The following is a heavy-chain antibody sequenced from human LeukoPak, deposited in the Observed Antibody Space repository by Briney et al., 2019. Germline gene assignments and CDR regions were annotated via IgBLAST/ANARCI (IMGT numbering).Heavy chain of an antibody. Sequence: PGRSLRLSCAASGFTFSSYTMHWVRQAPGKGLEWAAVTSYDGNNKYYADSVKGRFTISRDNSKNTLYLQMNSLRAEDTAVYYCARDVGLATVTTGGHWGQGTLVTVSS. J-gene: IGHJ4*02. CDR2: TSYDGNNK. D-gene: IGHD4-11*01. CDR1: GFTFSSYT. CDR3: ARDVGLATVTTGGH. V-gene: IGHV3-30-3*01.